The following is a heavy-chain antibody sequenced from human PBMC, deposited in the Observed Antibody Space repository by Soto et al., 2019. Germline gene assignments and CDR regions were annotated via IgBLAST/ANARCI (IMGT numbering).Heavy chain of an antibody. Sequence: PSVTLHLTCTVSGGTISSGGYYWSWIRQHPWIGLEWIGYIYYSGSTYYNPSLKSRVTISVDTSKNQFSLKLSSVTAADTAVYYCARGDCGGDCYYYYYYMDVWGKGTTATVSS. V-gene: IGHV4-31*03. J-gene: IGHJ6*03. CDR1: GGTISSGGYY. CDR3: ARGDCGGDCYYYYYYMDV. CDR2: IYYSGST. D-gene: IGHD2-21*01.